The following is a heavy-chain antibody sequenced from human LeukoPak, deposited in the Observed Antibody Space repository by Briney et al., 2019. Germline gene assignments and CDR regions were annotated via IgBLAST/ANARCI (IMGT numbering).Heavy chain of an antibody. CDR1: GYSISSGYY. J-gene: IGHJ3*02. V-gene: IGHV4-38-2*02. Sequence: PSETLSLTCTVSGYSISSGYYWGWIRQPPGKGLEWIGSIYQSGNTYYNPSLNSRVTISVDTSKNHFSLKLSSVTASDTAVYYCARLFWGKDAFDIWGQGTMVTVSS. CDR2: IYQSGNT. D-gene: IGHD3-16*01. CDR3: ARLFWGKDAFDI.